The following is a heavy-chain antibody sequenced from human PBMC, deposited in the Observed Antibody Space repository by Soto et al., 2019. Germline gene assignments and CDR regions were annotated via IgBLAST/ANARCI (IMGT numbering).Heavy chain of an antibody. CDR3: ARGNCSGGSCYRDY. J-gene: IGHJ4*02. CDR2: INHSGST. V-gene: IGHV4-34*01. D-gene: IGHD2-15*01. Sequence: PSETLSLTCAVYAGSFSGYYWSWIRQPPGKGLEWIGEINHSGSTNYNPSLKSRVTISVDTSKNQFSLKLSSVTAADTAVYYCARGNCSGGSCYRDYWGQGTLVTVSS. CDR1: AGSFSGYY.